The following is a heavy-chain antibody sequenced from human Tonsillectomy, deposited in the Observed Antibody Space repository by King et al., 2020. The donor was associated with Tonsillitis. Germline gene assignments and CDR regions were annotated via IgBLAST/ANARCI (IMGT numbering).Heavy chain of an antibody. CDR2: ISSTTSTI. V-gene: IGHV3-48*01. CDR3: ARDRPWATVTANY. J-gene: IGHJ4*02. D-gene: IGHD4-17*01. Sequence: GQLVQSGGGLVQPGGSLRLSCAASGFTFSTYSMNWVRQAPGKGLEWVSYISSTTSTIYYADSVKGRFTISRDNAKNSLYLQMNSLRVEDTAVYYWARDRPWATVTANYWGQGTLVTVSS. CDR1: GFTFSTYS.